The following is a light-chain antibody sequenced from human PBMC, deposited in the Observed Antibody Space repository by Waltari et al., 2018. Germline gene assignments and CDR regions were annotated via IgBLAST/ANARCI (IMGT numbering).Light chain of an antibody. J-gene: IGLJ3*02. V-gene: IGLV3-21*02. Sequence: SYVVSQPPSVSVAPGQTARTTCGGNNFESKSVHWNQQKPGQAPVLVVSDDSDRPSGIPERFSGPKSGNTATLTISRVEAGDEADYYCQVWDSSSDHHVFGGGTRLTVL. CDR2: DDS. CDR3: QVWDSSSDHHV. CDR1: NFESKS.